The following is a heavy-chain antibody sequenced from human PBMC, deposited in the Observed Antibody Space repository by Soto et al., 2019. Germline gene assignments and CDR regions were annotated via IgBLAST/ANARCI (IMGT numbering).Heavy chain of an antibody. Sequence: EVQLVESGGGLIQPGGSLRLSCAASGFTVSSNYMSWVRQAPGXXLEWVSVIYSGGSTYYADSVKGRFTISRDNSKNTLYLQMNSLRAEDTAVYYCARNYYDSGGGFDYWGQGTLVTVSS. CDR2: IYSGGST. V-gene: IGHV3-53*01. CDR3: ARNYYDSGGGFDY. D-gene: IGHD3-22*01. CDR1: GFTVSSNY. J-gene: IGHJ4*02.